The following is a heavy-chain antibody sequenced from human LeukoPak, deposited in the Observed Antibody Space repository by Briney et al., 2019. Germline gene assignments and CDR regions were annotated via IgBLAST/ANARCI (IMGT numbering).Heavy chain of an antibody. CDR3: ARGPKGRSDY. D-gene: IGHD2-15*01. J-gene: IGHJ4*02. CDR1: GYNFTTYG. Sequence: ASVKVSCKASGYNFTTYGITWVRQAPGQGLEWMAWINANNGYTKYAEKVQGRVTVTTDTSTTTAYMDLTSLTSDDTGVYYCARGPKGRSDYWGQGTPVIVSS. CDR2: INANNGYT. V-gene: IGHV1-18*01.